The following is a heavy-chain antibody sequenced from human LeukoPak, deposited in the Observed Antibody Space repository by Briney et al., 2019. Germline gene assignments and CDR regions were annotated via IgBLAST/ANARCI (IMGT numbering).Heavy chain of an antibody. V-gene: IGHV1-46*01. D-gene: IGHD1-1*01. CDR1: GNTFTSFH. CDR3: ARESPSTFYFDY. Sequence: ASVKVSCKASGNTFTSFHIHWVRQAPGQGLEYMGIIKVYGDTTIYAQRFQGRITMTRDTSTSTVYMELSSLNSEDTAVYYCARESPSTFYFDYWGQGTLVTVSS. CDR2: IKVYGDTT. J-gene: IGHJ4*02.